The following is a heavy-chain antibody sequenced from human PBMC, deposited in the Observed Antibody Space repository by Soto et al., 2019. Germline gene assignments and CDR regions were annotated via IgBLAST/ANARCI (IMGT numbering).Heavy chain of an antibody. J-gene: IGHJ4*02. Sequence: QEQLVQSGAEVKKPGASVKVSCKGYGYTFTSYDINWVRQATGQGLEWMGWMNPNSGNTGYAQKFQGRVTMTRNTSISTASTELSSLISEDTAVYYCARERAVAGFDYWGQGTLVTVSS. CDR2: MNPNSGNT. CDR3: ARERAVAGFDY. CDR1: GYTFTSYD. D-gene: IGHD6-19*01. V-gene: IGHV1-8*01.